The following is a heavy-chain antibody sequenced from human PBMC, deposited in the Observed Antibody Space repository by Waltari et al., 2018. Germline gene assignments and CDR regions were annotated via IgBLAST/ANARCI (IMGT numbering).Heavy chain of an antibody. D-gene: IGHD6-6*01. V-gene: IGHV3-30*02. CDR2: IRYDGSNK. J-gene: IGHJ6*03. CDR3: AKDPARRAYYYYMDV. Sequence: QVQLVESGGGVVQPGGSLRLSCAASGFTFSSYCMHWVRQAPGKVLEGLAFIRYDGSNKYYADSLKCRFTISRDKSKNTLYLQVNSLRAEDTAVYYCAKDPARRAYYYYMDVWGKGTTVTISS. CDR1: GFTFSSYC.